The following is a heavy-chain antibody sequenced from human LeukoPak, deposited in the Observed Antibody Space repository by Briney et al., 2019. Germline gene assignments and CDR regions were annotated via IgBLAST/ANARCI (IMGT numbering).Heavy chain of an antibody. CDR2: FYISGST. V-gene: IGHV4-4*07. CDR3: AREKLYSSSWGFQH. CDR1: GGSISTYY. D-gene: IGHD6-13*01. J-gene: IGHJ1*01. Sequence: PSGTLSLTCTVSGGSISTYYWSWIRQPAGKGLEWIGRFYISGSTNYNPSLNSRVTMSVDTSKNQFSLKLTSVTAADTAVYYCAREKLYSSSWGFQHWGQGTLVTVSS.